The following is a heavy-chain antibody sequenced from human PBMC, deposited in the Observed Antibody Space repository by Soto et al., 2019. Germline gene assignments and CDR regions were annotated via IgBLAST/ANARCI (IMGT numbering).Heavy chain of an antibody. CDR2: MNPNSGNT. D-gene: IGHD6-13*01. Sequence: ASVKVSCKASGYTFTSYDINWVRQATGQGLEWMGWMNPNSGNTGYAQKFQGRVTMTRNTSISTAYMDLSSLRSEDTAVYYCARGFHPAAGPHKYYYYYYMDVWGKGTTVTVSS. CDR1: GYTFTSYD. V-gene: IGHV1-8*01. CDR3: ARGFHPAAGPHKYYYYYYMDV. J-gene: IGHJ6*03.